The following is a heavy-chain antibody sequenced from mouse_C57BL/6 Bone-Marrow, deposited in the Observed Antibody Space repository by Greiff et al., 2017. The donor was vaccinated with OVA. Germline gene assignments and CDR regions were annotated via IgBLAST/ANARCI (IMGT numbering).Heavy chain of an antibody. Sequence: VQLQQSGPELVKPGASVKISCKASGYTFTDYYMNWVKQSHGKSLEWIGDINPNNGGTSYNQKFKGKATLTVAKSSSTAYMELRRLTSAASAVYYCARDDYGDYWGQGTTLTVSS. CDR2: INPNNGGT. J-gene: IGHJ2*01. CDR3: ARDDYGDY. D-gene: IGHD2-4*01. CDR1: GYTFTDYY. V-gene: IGHV1-26*01.